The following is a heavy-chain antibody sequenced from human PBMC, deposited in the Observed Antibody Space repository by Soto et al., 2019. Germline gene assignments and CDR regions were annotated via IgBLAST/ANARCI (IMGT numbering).Heavy chain of an antibody. J-gene: IGHJ6*02. D-gene: IGHD2-8*01. V-gene: IGHV1-18*01. Sequence: QVQLVQAGAEVKKPGASVKVSCKASAYTFTSYGISWVRQAPGQGLEWMGWISAYNGNTNYAQKFQGRVTMTTITSTSTAYMDLRSLRSDDTAVYYCARGGKYGTSSVCSFYGMDVWGQGTTVTVSS. CDR1: AYTFTSYG. CDR3: ARGGKYGTSSVCSFYGMDV. CDR2: ISAYNGNT.